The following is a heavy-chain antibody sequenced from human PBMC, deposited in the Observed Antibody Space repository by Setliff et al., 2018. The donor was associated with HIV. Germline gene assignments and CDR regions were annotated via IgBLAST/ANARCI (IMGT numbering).Heavy chain of an antibody. CDR2: IKSKTDGGTT. V-gene: IGHV3-15*01. CDR1: GFTFNDAW. D-gene: IGHD2-15*01. CDR3: TTKGRDVYTLEAPG. Sequence: KPGGSLRLSCATSGFTFNDAWMNWVRQAPGKGLEWVGGIKSKTDGGTTDYAAPVKGRFTISRDDSKNMLYLQMNSLETEDTAVYYCTTKGRDVYTLEAPGWGQGTLVTVSS. J-gene: IGHJ4*02.